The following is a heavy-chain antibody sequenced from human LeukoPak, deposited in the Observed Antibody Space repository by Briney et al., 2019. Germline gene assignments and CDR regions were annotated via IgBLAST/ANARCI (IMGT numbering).Heavy chain of an antibody. D-gene: IGHD6-19*01. CDR1: GGSISSYY. CDR2: IYYSGST. V-gene: IGHV4-59*01. CDR3: AKVVSGWFDP. J-gene: IGHJ5*02. Sequence: SETLSLTCTVSGGSISSYYWNWIRQPPGKGLEWIGNIYYSGSTNYNPSLKSRVTISVDTSKNQFFLKMTSVTAADTAVYYCAKVVSGWFDPWGQGTLVTVSS.